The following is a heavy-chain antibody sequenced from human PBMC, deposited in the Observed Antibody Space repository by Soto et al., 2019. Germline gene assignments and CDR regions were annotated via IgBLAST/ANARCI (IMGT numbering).Heavy chain of an antibody. CDR2: ISYDGSNK. CDR1: GFTFSSYG. J-gene: IGHJ6*02. Sequence: PGGSLRLSCAASGFTFSSYGMHWVRQAPGKGLEWVAVISYDGSNKYYADSVKGRFTISRDNSKNTLYLQMNSLRAEDTAVYYCAKERIAARLHYYYGMDVWGQGTTVTVSS. V-gene: IGHV3-30*18. CDR3: AKERIAARLHYYYGMDV. D-gene: IGHD6-6*01.